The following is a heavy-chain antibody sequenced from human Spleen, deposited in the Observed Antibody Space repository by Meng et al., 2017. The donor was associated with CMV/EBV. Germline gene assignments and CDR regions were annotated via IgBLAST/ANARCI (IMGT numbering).Heavy chain of an antibody. D-gene: IGHD3-22*01. CDR2: MSNSGGT. Sequence: GGSYCNWIRQHPGKGLEWIGYMSNSGGTGYNPSLESRVTISVEDTAKNRFSLKLRSVTAADTAVYYCARVIPSDSSGYLKVDWFDPWGQGTLVTVSS. V-gene: IGHV4-31*02. J-gene: IGHJ5*02. CDR1: GGSY. CDR3: ARVIPSDSSGYLKVDWFDP.